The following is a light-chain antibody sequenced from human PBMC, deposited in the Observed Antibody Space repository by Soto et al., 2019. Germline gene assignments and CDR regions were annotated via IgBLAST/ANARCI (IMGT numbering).Light chain of an antibody. CDR1: QYISNY. V-gene: IGKV1-39*01. CDR2: TAS. CDR3: HQSYSTPPT. Sequence: DIKMTQSPSSLSASVGDRVTITCRASQYISNYLNWYQQKSGTAPKLLIHTASTLQSGVPSRFSGRGSGPDFTLTISSVQPDDFAIYFCHQSYSTPPTFGQGTNLEIK. J-gene: IGKJ2*01.